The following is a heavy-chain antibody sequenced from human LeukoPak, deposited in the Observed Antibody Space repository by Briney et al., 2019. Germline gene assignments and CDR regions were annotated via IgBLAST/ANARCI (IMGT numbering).Heavy chain of an antibody. V-gene: IGHV3-23*01. J-gene: IGHJ4*02. Sequence: PGGSLILSCAASGFTFSSYAMSWVRQAPGKGLESVSGISGSGGSTYYADSVKGRFTISRDNSKNTLYLQMTSLRAEDTAVYYCAKDGKGATMIPPDYWGQGTLVTVSS. D-gene: IGHD3-22*01. CDR1: GFTFSSYA. CDR2: ISGSGGST. CDR3: AKDGKGATMIPPDY.